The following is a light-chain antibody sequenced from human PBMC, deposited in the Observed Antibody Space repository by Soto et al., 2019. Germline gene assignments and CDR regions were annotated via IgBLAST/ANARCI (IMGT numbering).Light chain of an antibody. Sequence: QSALPQPHSASGSPGPSVTISCTGTSSDVGAFNYVFWYQQHPVKAPKLMIYEVSKRPSGVPDRFSGSKSGNTASLTVSGLQAEDGADYYCSSYAGSNALVFGGGTKRTVL. CDR2: EVS. J-gene: IGLJ2*01. CDR1: SSDVGAFNY. V-gene: IGLV2-8*01. CDR3: SSYAGSNALV.